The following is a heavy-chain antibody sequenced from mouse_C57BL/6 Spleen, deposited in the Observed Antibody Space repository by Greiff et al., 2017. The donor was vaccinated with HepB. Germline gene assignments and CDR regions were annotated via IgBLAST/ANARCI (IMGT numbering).Heavy chain of an antibody. Sequence: QVQLQQPGAELVKPGASVKLSCKASGYTFTSYWMHWVKQRPGRGLEWIGRIDPNSGGTNYNEKFKSKATLTVDKPSSTAYMQLSSLTSEDSAVYYCAINYYGSSLYKAMDYWGQGTSVTVSS. D-gene: IGHD1-1*01. V-gene: IGHV1-72*01. CDR1: GYTFTSYW. J-gene: IGHJ4*01. CDR3: AINYYGSSLYKAMDY. CDR2: IDPNSGGT.